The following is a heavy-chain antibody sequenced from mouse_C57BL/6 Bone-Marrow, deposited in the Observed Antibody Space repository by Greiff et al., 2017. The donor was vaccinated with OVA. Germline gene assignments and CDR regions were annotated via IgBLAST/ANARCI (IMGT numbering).Heavy chain of an antibody. J-gene: IGHJ2*01. Sequence: QVQLQLPGAELVKPGASVKLSCKASGYTFTSYWMHWVKQRPGQGLEWIGMIHPNSGSTNYNEKFKSKATLTVDKSSSTAYMQLSSLTSEDSSVYYCARDSSGRFDYWGQGTTLTVSS. CDR2: IHPNSGST. CDR3: ARDSSGRFDY. D-gene: IGHD3-2*02. CDR1: GYTFTSYW. V-gene: IGHV1-64*01.